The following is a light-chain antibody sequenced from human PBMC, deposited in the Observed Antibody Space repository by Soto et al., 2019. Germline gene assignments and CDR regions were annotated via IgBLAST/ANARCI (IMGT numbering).Light chain of an antibody. CDR3: QSYVDSLSGPWV. CDR2: ANN. CDR1: SSNIGAGYD. J-gene: IGLJ3*02. V-gene: IGLV1-40*01. Sequence: QSVLTQPPSVSGAPGQSVTISCTGDSSNIGAGYDVHWYQVLPGTAPKLLIFANNNRASGVPDRFSGSKSGTSASLAITGLQAEDEGDYWCQSYVDSLSGPWVFGGGTKLTVL.